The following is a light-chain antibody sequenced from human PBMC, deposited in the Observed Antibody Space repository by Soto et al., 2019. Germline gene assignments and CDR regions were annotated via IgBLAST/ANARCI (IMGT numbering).Light chain of an antibody. CDR3: QTYDSNLNAI. CDR2: GNS. Sequence: QSVLAQPPSVSGAPGQRVTISCTGSTSNIGAGYDVHWYQHLPGTAPKLLIYGNSNRPSGVPDRFSGSQSGTSASLVITGLQTEDEADYYCQTYDSNLNAIFGGGTKLTVL. CDR1: TSNIGAGYD. J-gene: IGLJ2*01. V-gene: IGLV1-40*01.